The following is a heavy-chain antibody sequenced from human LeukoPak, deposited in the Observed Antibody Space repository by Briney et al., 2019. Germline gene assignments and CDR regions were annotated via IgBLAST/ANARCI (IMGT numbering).Heavy chain of an antibody. CDR3: AREKSGSNAAFDY. CDR2: IKQDGSQK. J-gene: IGHJ4*02. CDR1: GFTFSNYW. Sequence: PGGSLKLSCAASGFTFSNYWMSWVRQAPGKGLEWVANIKQDGSQKYYVHSVKGRFTISRDNAKNSLYLQMNSLRAEDTAVYYCAREKSGSNAAFDYWGQGTLVTVSS. V-gene: IGHV3-7*01. D-gene: IGHD1-26*01.